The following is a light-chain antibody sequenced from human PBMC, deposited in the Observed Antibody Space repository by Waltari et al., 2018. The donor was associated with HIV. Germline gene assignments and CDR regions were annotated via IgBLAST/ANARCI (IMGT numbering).Light chain of an antibody. CDR3: QQTYETVVT. V-gene: IGKV1-39*01. J-gene: IGKJ4*01. CDR2: AAS. Sequence: DIQMTQSPSSLSASVGDRVTITCRAIQHISTSLNWYQQTPGKAPKLLIFAASLLQSGVPSRFTASGSGTDFTLTINSLQPEDFATYFCQQTYETVVTVGGGTKVDIK. CDR1: QHISTS.